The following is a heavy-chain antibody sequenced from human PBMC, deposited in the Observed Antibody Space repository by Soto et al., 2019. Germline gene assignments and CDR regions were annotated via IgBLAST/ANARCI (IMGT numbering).Heavy chain of an antibody. D-gene: IGHD6-6*01. Sequence: SETLALTCTVSGGSISSYYWSWIRQPPGKGLEWIGYIYYSGSTNYNPSLKSRVTISVDTSKNQFSLKLSSVTAADTAVYYCARGEGVAALHYFDYWGQGTLVTVSS. CDR1: GGSISSYY. CDR2: IYYSGST. CDR3: ARGEGVAALHYFDY. J-gene: IGHJ4*02. V-gene: IGHV4-59*01.